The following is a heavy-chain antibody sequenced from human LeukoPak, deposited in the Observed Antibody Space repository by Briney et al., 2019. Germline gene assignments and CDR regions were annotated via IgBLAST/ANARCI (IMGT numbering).Heavy chain of an antibody. J-gene: IGHJ3*02. CDR1: GFTVSSNY. CDR2: IYSGGST. CDR3: ARDANYHVSSDYYDAFDI. Sequence: GGSLRLSCAASGFTVSSNYMSWVRQAPGKGLEWVSVIYSGGSTYYADSVKGRFTISRDKSKNTLYLQMNSLRAEDTAVYYCARDANYHVSSDYYDAFDIWGQGTMVTVSS. V-gene: IGHV3-66*01. D-gene: IGHD3-22*01.